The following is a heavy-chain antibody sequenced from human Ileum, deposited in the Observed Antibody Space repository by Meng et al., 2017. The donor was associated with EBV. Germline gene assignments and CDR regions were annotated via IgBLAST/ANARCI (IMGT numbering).Heavy chain of an antibody. D-gene: IGHD2-21*02. CDR1: NGSVSRDSYC. Sequence: LGGAGPGVVRRSAARALSWCVCNGSVSRDSYCWTGMRQGAGEGGEWIGYMSYAGSTNYKSSLKSRVRRAVDKCRDRFSLKLSSVTAADTAVYYCARERGGGDRGIQWGQGTLVTVSS. CDR2: MSYAGST. V-gene: IGHV4-61*10. CDR3: ARERGGGDRGIQ. J-gene: IGHJ4*02.